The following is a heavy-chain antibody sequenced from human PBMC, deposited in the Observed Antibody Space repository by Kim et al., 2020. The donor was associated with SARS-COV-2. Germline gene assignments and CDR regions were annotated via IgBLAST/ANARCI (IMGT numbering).Heavy chain of an antibody. CDR2: ISSSSSYT. D-gene: IGHD6-19*01. J-gene: IGHJ3*02. Sequence: GGSLRLSCAASGFTFSDYYMSWIRQAPGKGLEWVSYISSSSSYTNYADSVKGQFTISRDNAKNTLYLQMNSLRAEDTAVYYCARRQWPRKNEPNDAFDIWGQGTMVTVSS. CDR3: ARRQWPRKNEPNDAFDI. V-gene: IGHV3-11*03. CDR1: GFTFSDYY.